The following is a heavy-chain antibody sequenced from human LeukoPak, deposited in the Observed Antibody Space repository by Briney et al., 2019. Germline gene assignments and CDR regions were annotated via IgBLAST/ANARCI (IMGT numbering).Heavy chain of an antibody. Sequence: GESLKISCKGSGYSFTSYWIGWVRQMPGKGLEWVGNIQSGNPEIRYSPSFQGQVTLSADKSISTAYLQWSSLKASDTAMYYCARRHYYYDRSGFYYYFDTWGQGTQVTVTS. D-gene: IGHD3-22*01. V-gene: IGHV5-51*01. CDR2: IQSGNPEI. CDR3: ARRHYYYDRSGFYYYFDT. J-gene: IGHJ4*02. CDR1: GYSFTSYW.